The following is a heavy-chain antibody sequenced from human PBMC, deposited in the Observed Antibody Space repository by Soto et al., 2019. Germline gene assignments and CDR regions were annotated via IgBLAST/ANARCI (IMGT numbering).Heavy chain of an antibody. V-gene: IGHV4-59*08. J-gene: IGHJ4*02. CDR3: ARHGPIAAAGTVFDY. CDR1: GGSISSYY. CDR2: IYYSGST. D-gene: IGHD6-13*01. Sequence: ASETLSLTCTVSGGSISSYYWSWIRQPPGKGLEWIGYIYYSGSTNYNPSLKSRVTISVDTSKNQFSLKLSSVTAADTAVYYGARHGPIAAAGTVFDYWGQGTLVTVSS.